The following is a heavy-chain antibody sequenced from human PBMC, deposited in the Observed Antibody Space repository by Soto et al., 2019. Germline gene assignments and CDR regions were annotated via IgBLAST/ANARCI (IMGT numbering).Heavy chain of an antibody. Sequence: EVQLLESGGGLVRPGGSLRLSCAASGFDFSNYAMSWVRQAPGKGLECIALISGTGVPTLYAESVKGRFSVSRDNSKDTLFLAMNNLRADDTAMSYCAKSFCSSSSCFFLWVDPWGPGTLVTVSS. V-gene: IGHV3-23*01. CDR2: ISGTGVPT. D-gene: IGHD2-2*01. CDR3: AKSFCSSSSCFFLWVDP. J-gene: IGHJ5*02. CDR1: GFDFSNYA.